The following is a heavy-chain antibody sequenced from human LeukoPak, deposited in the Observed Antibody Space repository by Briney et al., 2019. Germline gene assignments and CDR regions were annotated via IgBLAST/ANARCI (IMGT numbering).Heavy chain of an antibody. CDR3: AFIGRIASPANYMDV. D-gene: IGHD6-13*01. Sequence: ASVKVSCKASGYTFTGYYMHWVRQAPGQGLEWMGWISAYNGNTNYAQKLQGRVTMTTDTSTSTAYMELRSLRSDDTAVYYSAFIGRIASPANYMDVWGKGTTVTVSS. CDR2: ISAYNGNT. J-gene: IGHJ6*03. CDR1: GYTFTGYY. V-gene: IGHV1-18*04.